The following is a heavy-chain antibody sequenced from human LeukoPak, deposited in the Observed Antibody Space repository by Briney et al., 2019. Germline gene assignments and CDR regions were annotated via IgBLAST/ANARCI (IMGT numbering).Heavy chain of an antibody. D-gene: IGHD2-2*03. CDR3: ASGTVGYCSSTSCYRFDY. CDR1: GFTFSNYS. Sequence: PGGSLRLSCAASGFTFSNYSMNWVRQAPGKGLEWVSSISSSSSYIYYADSVKGRFTISRDNAKNSLYLQMNSLRAEDTAVYYCASGTVGYCSSTSCYRFDYWGQGTLVTVSS. V-gene: IGHV3-21*01. J-gene: IGHJ4*02. CDR2: ISSSSSYI.